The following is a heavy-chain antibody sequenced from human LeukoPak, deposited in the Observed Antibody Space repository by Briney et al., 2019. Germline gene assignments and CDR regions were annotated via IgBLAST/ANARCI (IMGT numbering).Heavy chain of an antibody. Sequence: PGGSLRLSCAASGFTVSSNYMSWVRQAPGKGLEWVSVIYSGGSTYYADSVKGRFTISRDNSKNTLYLQMNSLRAEDTAVYYCARDQADLRAFDIRGQGTMVTVSS. V-gene: IGHV3-53*01. CDR2: IYSGGST. CDR3: ARDQADLRAFDI. D-gene: IGHD6-13*01. CDR1: GFTVSSNY. J-gene: IGHJ3*02.